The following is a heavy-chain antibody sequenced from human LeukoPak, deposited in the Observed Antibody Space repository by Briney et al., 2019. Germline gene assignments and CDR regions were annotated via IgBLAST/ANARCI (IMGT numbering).Heavy chain of an antibody. D-gene: IGHD3-22*01. V-gene: IGHV3-30-3*01. J-gene: IGHJ4*02. CDR2: ISYDGSNK. CDR3: ARDYYDSSGYSDY. CDR1: GFTFSSYA. Sequence: GGSLRLSCAASGFTFSSYAMHWVRQAPGKGLEWVAVISYDGSNKYYADSVKGRFTISRDNAKNSLYLQMNSLRAEDTAVYYCARDYYDSSGYSDYWGQGTLVTVSS.